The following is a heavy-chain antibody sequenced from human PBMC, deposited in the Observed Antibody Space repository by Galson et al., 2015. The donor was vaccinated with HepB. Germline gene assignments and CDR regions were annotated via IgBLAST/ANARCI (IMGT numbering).Heavy chain of an antibody. V-gene: IGHV1-3*01. CDR2: INAGSGNT. CDR1: GYTFTSYS. J-gene: IGHJ4*02. CDR3: ARDSGSSWLVVY. D-gene: IGHD6-13*01. Sequence: SVKVSCKASGYTFTSYSMHWVRQAPGQRLEWMGWINAGSGNTQYSQKFQGRVTITRDTSASTAYMELSSLTSEDTAVYYCARDSGSSWLVVYWGQGSLVTVSS.